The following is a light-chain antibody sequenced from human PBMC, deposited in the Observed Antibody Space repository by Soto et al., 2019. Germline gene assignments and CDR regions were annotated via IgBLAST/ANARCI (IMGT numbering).Light chain of an antibody. J-gene: IGKJ1*01. V-gene: IGKV3-15*01. CDR3: QQYNNWPPWA. CDR2: GAS. Sequence: EIVMTQSPATLSVSPGERATLSCRASQSVSRNIAWYQQKPGQAPRLLIYGASTRAIGIPARFSGSGSGTEFTLTISSLQSEDFAVYYCQQYNNWPPWAFGQGTKVEIK. CDR1: QSVSRN.